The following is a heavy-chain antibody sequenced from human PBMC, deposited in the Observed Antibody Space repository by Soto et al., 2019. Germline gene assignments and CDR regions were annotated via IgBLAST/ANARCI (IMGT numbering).Heavy chain of an antibody. J-gene: IGHJ6*04. CDR2: IIPILGIA. CDR3: ARGEAGYDILTGYYLDV. Sequence: ASVKVSCKASGGTFSSYTISWVRQAPGQGLEWMGRIIPILGIANYAQKFQGRVTITADKSTSTAYMELSSLRSEDTAVYYCARGEAGYDILTGYYLDVWGKGTTVTVSS. CDR1: GGTFSSYT. V-gene: IGHV1-69*02. D-gene: IGHD3-9*01.